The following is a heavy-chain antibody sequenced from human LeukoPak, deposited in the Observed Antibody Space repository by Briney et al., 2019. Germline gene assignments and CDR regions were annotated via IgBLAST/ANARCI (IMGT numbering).Heavy chain of an antibody. Sequence: GASVKVSCKASGYTFTSQDMHWVRQAPGQGLEWMGWINPNTGGTTYAQEFQGRVTMTRDTSINTAYMELSGLRSDDTAVYYCAKDLRLIPVVPARYTGGGPFDYWGQGTLVTVSS. CDR2: INPNTGGT. V-gene: IGHV1-2*02. D-gene: IGHD2-2*01. CDR1: GYTFTSQD. J-gene: IGHJ4*02. CDR3: AKDLRLIPVVPARYTGGGPFDY.